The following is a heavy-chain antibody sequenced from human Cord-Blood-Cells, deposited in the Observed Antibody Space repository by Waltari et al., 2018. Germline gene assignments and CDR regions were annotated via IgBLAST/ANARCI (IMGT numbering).Heavy chain of an antibody. D-gene: IGHD1-1*01. CDR3: ARSKLDWYFDL. Sequence: EVQLVESGGGLIQPGGSLRLSCAAAGFTVSSNYMCWVRQAPGKGLEWVSVIYSGGSTYYADSVKGRFTISRDNSKNTLYLQMNSLRAEDTAVYYCARSKLDWYFDLWGRGTLVTVSS. CDR1: GFTVSSNY. CDR2: IYSGGST. J-gene: IGHJ2*01. V-gene: IGHV3-53*01.